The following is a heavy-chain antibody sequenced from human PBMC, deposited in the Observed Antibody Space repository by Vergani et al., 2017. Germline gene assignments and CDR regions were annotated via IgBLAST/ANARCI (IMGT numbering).Heavy chain of an antibody. CDR1: GFTFSSYW. Sequence: EVQLVESGGGLVQPGGSLRLSCAASGFTFSSYWMTWVRQVPGKGLEWVANINQDGSDKYYVDSLKGRFTISRDNAKNSLYLQMNSLRAEDTAVYYCARVSSTPYYYYMDVWGRGTTVTVSS. CDR2: INQDGSDK. CDR3: ARVSSTPYYYYMDV. V-gene: IGHV3-7*03. J-gene: IGHJ6*03. D-gene: IGHD2-2*01.